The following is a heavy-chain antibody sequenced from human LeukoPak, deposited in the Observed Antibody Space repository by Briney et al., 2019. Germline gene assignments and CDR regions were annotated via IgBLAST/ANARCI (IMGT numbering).Heavy chain of an antibody. D-gene: IGHD2-15*01. J-gene: IGHJ6*03. CDR2: ISNSGGT. Sequence: SETLSLTCTVSGGSISSHYWTWIRQSPVKGLEWIGDISNSGGTSYNPSLKSRVTISIDTSKNQFSLKLSSVTAADTAVYYCGRDALVGYFSYYYMDVWGKGTTVTVSS. V-gene: IGHV4-59*11. CDR3: GRDALVGYFSYYYMDV. CDR1: GGSISSHY.